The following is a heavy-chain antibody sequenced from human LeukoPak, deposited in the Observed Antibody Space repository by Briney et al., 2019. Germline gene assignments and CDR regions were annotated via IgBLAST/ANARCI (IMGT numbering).Heavy chain of an antibody. CDR3: ARYDFWSGCPNRYYYFDY. V-gene: IGHV1-8*01. J-gene: IGHJ4*02. CDR2: MNPNSGNT. CDR1: GYTFTSYD. Sequence: ASVKVSCKASGYTFTSYDINWVRQATGQGLEWMGWMNPNSGNTGYAQKFQGRVTMTRNTSISTAYMELSSLRSEDTAVYYCARYDFWSGCPNRYYYFDYWGQGTLVTVSS. D-gene: IGHD3-3*01.